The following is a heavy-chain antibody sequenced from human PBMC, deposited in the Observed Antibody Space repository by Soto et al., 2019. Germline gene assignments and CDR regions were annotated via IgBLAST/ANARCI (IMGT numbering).Heavy chain of an antibody. CDR3: ARGPTAMVADHFDY. Sequence: QVQLVQSGAEVKKPGSSVKVSCKASGGTFSSYAISWVRQAPGQGLEWMGGIIPIFGTANYAQKFQGRVTITAHNSPSTAYMALSSLRSEDTAVYYCARGPTAMVADHFDYWGQGTLVPVSS. D-gene: IGHD5-18*01. J-gene: IGHJ4*02. CDR1: GGTFSSYA. V-gene: IGHV1-69*06. CDR2: IIPIFGTA.